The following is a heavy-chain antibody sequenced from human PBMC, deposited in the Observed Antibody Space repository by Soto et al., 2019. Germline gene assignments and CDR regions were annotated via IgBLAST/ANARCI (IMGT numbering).Heavy chain of an antibody. CDR1: GGSISSNGHY. CDR3: AREQWGFDS. J-gene: IGHJ4*02. Sequence: PSETLSLTCTVSGGSISSNGHYWTWIRQHPGKGLEWIAYIYYTGNTYYNPSLKSRLSISVDTSKNQFSLKLRSVTAADTAVYYCAREQWGFDSWGQGTLVTVS. V-gene: IGHV4-31*03. D-gene: IGHD6-19*01. CDR2: IYYTGNT.